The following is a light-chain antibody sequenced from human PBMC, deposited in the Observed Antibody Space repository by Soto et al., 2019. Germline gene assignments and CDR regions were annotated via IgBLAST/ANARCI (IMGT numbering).Light chain of an antibody. J-gene: IGKJ1*01. CDR3: MQTLQTPWT. V-gene: IGKV2-28*01. Sequence: DIVMPQSPLSLPVTPGEPASISCRSSQSLLHRTGYNYLDWYLQKPGQSPQLLIYLGSDRASGVPDQFTGRGSGSDFTLNISRVEAEDVGVYYCMQTLQTPWTFGQGTKVEI. CDR1: QSLLHRTGYNY. CDR2: LGS.